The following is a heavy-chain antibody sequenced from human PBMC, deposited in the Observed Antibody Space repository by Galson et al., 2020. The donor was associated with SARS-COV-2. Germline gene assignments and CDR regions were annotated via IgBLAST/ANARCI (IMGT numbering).Heavy chain of an antibody. J-gene: IGHJ4*02. CDR2: IFWNDDK. D-gene: IGHD3-22*01. V-gene: IGHV2-5*01. Sequence: SGPTLVKPTQTLTLTCTFSGFSLSSSGLGVGWIRQPPGKPLEWLALIFWNDDKRYSPSLKSRLTITKDTSKHQVVLTMTSMDPVDTATYYCAYSPTYYFDSRGYYFARVDYWGQGTLVTVSS. CDR3: AYSPTYYFDSRGYYFARVDY. CDR1: GFSLSSSGLG.